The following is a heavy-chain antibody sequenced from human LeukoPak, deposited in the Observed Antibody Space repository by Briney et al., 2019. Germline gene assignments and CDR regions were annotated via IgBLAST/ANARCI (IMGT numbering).Heavy chain of an antibody. CDR2: MNPKSGNT. D-gene: IGHD3-9*01. J-gene: IGHJ4*02. CDR1: GYSFSSHD. CDR3: ARDAQRGYYDILTGYYC. Sequence: ASVKVSCKASGYSFSSHDINWVRQATGQGLEWMGWMNPKSGNTDHAQKFQGRVTMSRNTSISVAYLELSRLRSDDTAVYYCARDAQRGYYDILTGYYCWGQGTLVTVSS. V-gene: IGHV1-8*01.